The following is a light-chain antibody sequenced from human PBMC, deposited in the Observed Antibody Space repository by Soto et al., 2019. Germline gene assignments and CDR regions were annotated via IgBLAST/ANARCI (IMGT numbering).Light chain of an antibody. V-gene: IGKV3-20*01. J-gene: IGKJ2*01. CDR2: GAS. CDR3: QQYGSSPPNT. Sequence: EIVLTQSPGTLSLSPGERATLSCRASQSVSSSYLALYQQKPGQAPRLLIYGASSRATGIPDRFSGSGSGTDFTLTISRLEPEDFAVYYWQQYGSSPPNTFGQGTKLEIK. CDR1: QSVSSSY.